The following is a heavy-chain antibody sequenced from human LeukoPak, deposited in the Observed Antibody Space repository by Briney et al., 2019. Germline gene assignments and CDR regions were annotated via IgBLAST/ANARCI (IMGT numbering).Heavy chain of an antibody. J-gene: IGHJ6*02. Sequence: GGSLRLSCAASGFTFSSYGMHWVRQAPGKGLEWVAVISCDGSNKYYADSVRGRFTISRDNSKNTLYLQMNSLRAEDTAVYYCAKEGRTNGESYYYGMDVWGQGTTVTVSS. V-gene: IGHV3-30*18. CDR2: ISCDGSNK. D-gene: IGHD2-8*01. CDR3: AKEGRTNGESYYYGMDV. CDR1: GFTFSSYG.